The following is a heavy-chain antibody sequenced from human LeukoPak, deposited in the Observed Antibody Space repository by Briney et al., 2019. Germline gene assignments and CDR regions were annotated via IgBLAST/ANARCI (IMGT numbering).Heavy chain of an antibody. CDR1: GYTFTSYA. V-gene: IGHV1-3*01. CDR2: INVGNGNT. CDR3: ARSATMVRGVIITYYYYMDV. Sequence: WASVKVSCKASGYTFTSYAMHWVRQAPGQRLEWMGWINVGNGNTKYSQEFQDRVTITRDTSASTAYMELRSLRSDDTAVYYCARSATMVRGVIITYYYYMDVWGKGTTVTISS. J-gene: IGHJ6*03. D-gene: IGHD3-10*01.